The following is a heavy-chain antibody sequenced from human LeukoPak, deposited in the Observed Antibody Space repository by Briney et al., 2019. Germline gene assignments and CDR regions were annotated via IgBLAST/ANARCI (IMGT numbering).Heavy chain of an antibody. V-gene: IGHV4-39*07. CDR2: IYHSGST. CDR1: GGSISSSSYY. Sequence: SETLSLTCTVSGGSISSSSYYWGWIRQPPGTGLEWIGSIYHSGSTYYNPSLKSRVTISVDTSKNQFSLKLSSVTAADTAVYYCARCLPGQAEITMLQNWFDPWGQGTLVTVSS. J-gene: IGHJ5*02. CDR3: ARCLPGQAEITMLQNWFDP. D-gene: IGHD3-10*01.